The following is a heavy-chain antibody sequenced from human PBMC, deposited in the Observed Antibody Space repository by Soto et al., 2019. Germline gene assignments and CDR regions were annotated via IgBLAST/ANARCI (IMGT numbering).Heavy chain of an antibody. CDR2: VYVSGDT. CDR3: ARDPRRTRGWHFDL. Sequence: SETLSLTCTASGGSISTSDYYWSWIRQHPVRGLEWIGYVYVSGDTLYNPSLESRVVISVETSENRFSLKLTSVTAADTAVYYCARDPRRTRGWHFDLWGRGTLVTVSS. J-gene: IGHJ2*01. CDR1: GGSISTSDYY. V-gene: IGHV4-31*03. D-gene: IGHD3-10*01.